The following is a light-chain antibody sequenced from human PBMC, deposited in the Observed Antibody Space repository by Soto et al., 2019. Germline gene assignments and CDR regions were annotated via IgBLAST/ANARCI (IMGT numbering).Light chain of an antibody. V-gene: IGLV2-14*03. Sequence: QSVLTQPASVSGSPGQSITISCTGTGSDIGTYNYVSWYQHHPGKAPKFIIYDVTNRPSGVSDRFSGSKSGNTASLTISGLQAEDEADYFCKSYTRASTYVFGTGTKVPVL. CDR1: GSDIGTYNY. CDR2: DVT. CDR3: KSYTRASTYV. J-gene: IGLJ1*01.